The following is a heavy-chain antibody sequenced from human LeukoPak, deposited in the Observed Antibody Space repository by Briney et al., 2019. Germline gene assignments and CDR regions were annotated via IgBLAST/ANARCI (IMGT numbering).Heavy chain of an antibody. D-gene: IGHD2-2*01. CDR3: ARDYCSSTSCYYYHYYMDV. CDR1: GFTFSKYI. Sequence: GGSLRLSCAASGFTFSKYIMHWVRQAPGKGLEWVAVISYDGSDRYNADSVKGRFTISRDNSKNTLYLQINSLRPEDTAVYYCARDYCSSTSCYYYHYYMDVWGKGTTVTVSS. CDR2: ISYDGSDR. V-gene: IGHV3-30-3*01. J-gene: IGHJ6*03.